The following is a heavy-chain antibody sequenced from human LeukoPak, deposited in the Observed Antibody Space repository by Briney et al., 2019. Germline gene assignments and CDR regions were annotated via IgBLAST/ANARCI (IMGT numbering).Heavy chain of an antibody. CDR3: ASFGISWRSSY. V-gene: IGHV3-74*01. J-gene: IGHJ4*02. CDR1: GFSFSSHW. D-gene: IGHD2-21*01. Sequence: GGFLRLSCAASGFSFSSHWVHWVRQAPGKGLVWVSRISDDGSYTSNVDSVKGRFTISRDNVNSMLYLHMNSLRAEDTAVYYCASFGISWRSSYWGQGTLVTVSS. CDR2: ISDDGSYT.